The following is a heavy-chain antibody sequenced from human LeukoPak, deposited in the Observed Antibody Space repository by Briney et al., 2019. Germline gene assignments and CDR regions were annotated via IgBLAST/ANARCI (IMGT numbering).Heavy chain of an antibody. J-gene: IGHJ5*02. CDR3: ATAPTRWHNYFDP. CDR1: GFTVRAYD. V-gene: IGHV3-13*04. Sequence: GALRLSCAVSGFTVRAYDMHWVRQVPGKGLEWVSLIGPAGDTHYPDAVKGRFTISRDDAKNSLYLQMSSLRAEDTAVYHCATAPTRWHNYFDPWGQGTPVSVSS. D-gene: IGHD1-14*01. CDR2: IGPAGDT.